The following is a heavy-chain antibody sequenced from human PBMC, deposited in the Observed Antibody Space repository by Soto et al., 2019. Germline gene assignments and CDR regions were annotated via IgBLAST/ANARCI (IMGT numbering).Heavy chain of an antibody. V-gene: IGHV3-23*01. CDR3: AKVSQGSGFQRPFDY. D-gene: IGHD6-19*01. Sequence: GGSLRLSCAASGFTFSSYAMSWVRQAPGKGLEWVSAISGSGGSTYYADSVKGRFTISRDNSKNTLYLQMNSLRAEDTAVYYCAKVSQGSGFQRPFDYWGQGTLVTVSS. J-gene: IGHJ4*02. CDR2: ISGSGGST. CDR1: GFTFSSYA.